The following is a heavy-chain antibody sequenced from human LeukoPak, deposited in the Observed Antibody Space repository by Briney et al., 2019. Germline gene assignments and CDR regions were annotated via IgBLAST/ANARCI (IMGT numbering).Heavy chain of an antibody. CDR3: ARDGLVGADDAFDI. V-gene: IGHV3-7*01. J-gene: IGHJ3*02. CDR2: IKQDGSEK. Sequence: GGSLRLSCAASGFTFSSYWMSWVRQAPGKGLEWVANIKQDGSEKYYVASVKGRFNISRDNAKNSLYLQMNSLRAEDTAVYYCARDGLVGADDAFDIWGQGTMVTVSS. D-gene: IGHD1-26*01. CDR1: GFTFSSYW.